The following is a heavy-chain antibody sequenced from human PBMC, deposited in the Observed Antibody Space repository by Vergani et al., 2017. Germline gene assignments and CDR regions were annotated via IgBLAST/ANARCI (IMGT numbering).Heavy chain of an antibody. J-gene: IGHJ6*03. CDR3: ARHKEQLGPRNYYYYYYMDV. Sequence: QLQLQESDPGLVKPSETLSLTCTVSGGSIRSTFYYWGWIRQPPGKGLEWIGTIYYSGSTYYNPSLKSRVTISVDTSKNQFSLKLNSVTAAATAVYYCARHKEQLGPRNYYYYYYMDVWGKGTTVTVSS. CDR1: GGSIRSTFYY. CDR2: IYYSGST. D-gene: IGHD6-13*01. V-gene: IGHV4-39*01.